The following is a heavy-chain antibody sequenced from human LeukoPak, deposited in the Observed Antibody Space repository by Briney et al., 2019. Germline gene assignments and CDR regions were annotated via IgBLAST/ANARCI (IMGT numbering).Heavy chain of an antibody. V-gene: IGHV4-34*01. D-gene: IGHD2-2*01. CDR1: GGSFSGYY. Sequence: SETLSLTCAVYGGSFSGYYWSWIRQPPGKGLEWIGEINHSRSTNYNPSLKSRVTISVDTSKNQFSLKLSSVTAADTAVYYCAIVVVPATIGGYYYGMDVWGQGTTVTVSS. CDR2: INHSRST. J-gene: IGHJ6*02. CDR3: AIVVVPATIGGYYYGMDV.